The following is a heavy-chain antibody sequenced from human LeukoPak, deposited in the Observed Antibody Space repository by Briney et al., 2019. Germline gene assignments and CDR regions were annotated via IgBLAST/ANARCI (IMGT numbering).Heavy chain of an antibody. V-gene: IGHV1-8*03. J-gene: IGHJ5*02. CDR3: ARGIGSSSGWYWRLMVRWFDT. CDR1: GYTFTSYD. CDR2: MNHNSGNT. Sequence: ASVKVSCKASGYTFTSYDINWVRQATGQGLEWMGWMNHNSGNTGYPQKFQGRVTITRNTSISTAYMELSSLRSDDTAVYYCARGIGSSSGWYWRLMVRWFDTWGQGTLVTVSS. D-gene: IGHD6-19*01.